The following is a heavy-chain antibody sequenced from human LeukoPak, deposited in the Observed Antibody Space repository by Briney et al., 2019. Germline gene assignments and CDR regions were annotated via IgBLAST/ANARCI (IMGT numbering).Heavy chain of an antibody. D-gene: IGHD3-3*01. Sequence: GASVKVSCKASGYTFTGYYMHWVRQAPGQGLEWMGWINPNSGGTNYAQKFQGRVTMTRDTSISTAYMELSRLRSDDTAVYYCARESRFLEWLSNYYYYYGMDVWGQGTRSPSP. CDR3: ARESRFLEWLSNYYYYYGMDV. J-gene: IGHJ6*02. CDR2: INPNSGGT. CDR1: GYTFTGYY. V-gene: IGHV1-2*02.